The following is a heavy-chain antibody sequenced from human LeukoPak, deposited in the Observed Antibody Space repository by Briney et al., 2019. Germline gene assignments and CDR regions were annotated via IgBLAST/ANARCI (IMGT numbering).Heavy chain of an antibody. CDR1: GFTLSFNY. D-gene: IGHD3-10*01. CDR2: IYSGGNT. J-gene: IGHJ4*02. CDR3: ARVGSGSGSYGSGNYYFDD. Sequence: GGSLRLSCAASGFTLSFNYMTWVRQAPGKGLEWVSLIYSGGNTYYADSVKGRFTISRDESKNTLYLQMNSLRAEDTAVYYCARVGSGSGSYGSGNYYFDDWGPGTLVTVSS. V-gene: IGHV3-53*01.